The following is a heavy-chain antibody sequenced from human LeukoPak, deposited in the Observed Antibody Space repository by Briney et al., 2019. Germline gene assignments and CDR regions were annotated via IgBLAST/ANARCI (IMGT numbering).Heavy chain of an antibody. D-gene: IGHD3-22*01. V-gene: IGHV3-23*01. CDR1: GFTFSSYA. CDR3: AKDPLSTVSGSFDY. Sequence: QPGGSLRLSCAASGFTFSSYAMSWVRQAPGKGLEWVSAISGSGGSTYYADSVKGRFTISRDNSKHTLYLQMNSLRAEDTAVYYCAKDPLSTVSGSFDYWGQGALVTVSS. CDR2: ISGSGGST. J-gene: IGHJ4*02.